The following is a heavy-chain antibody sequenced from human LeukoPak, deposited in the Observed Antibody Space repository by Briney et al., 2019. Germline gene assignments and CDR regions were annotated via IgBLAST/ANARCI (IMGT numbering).Heavy chain of an antibody. J-gene: IGHJ3*02. CDR3: ASGGLVVVTAMSQVGRIKRHNAFDI. Sequence: ASVKVSCKASGYTFTGYYMHWVRQAPGQGLEWMGWINPNSGGTNYAQKFQGRVTMTRDTSISTAYMELSRLRSDDTAVYYCASGGLVVVTAMSQVGRIKRHNAFDIWGQGTMVTVSS. CDR2: INPNSGGT. CDR1: GYTFTGYY. D-gene: IGHD2-21*02. V-gene: IGHV1-2*02.